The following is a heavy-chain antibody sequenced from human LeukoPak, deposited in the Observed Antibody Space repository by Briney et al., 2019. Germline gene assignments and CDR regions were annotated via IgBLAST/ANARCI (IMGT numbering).Heavy chain of an antibody. CDR2: IYYSGST. J-gene: IGHJ4*02. CDR1: GGSISSNSDY. V-gene: IGHV4-39*01. CDR3: AAFNLDYYGSGSYYNRDY. D-gene: IGHD3-10*01. Sequence: SETLSLTCTVSGGSISSNSDYWGWIRQPPGKGLEWIGSIYYSGSTYYNPSLKSRVTISVDTSKNQFSLKLSSVTAADTAVYYCAAFNLDYYGSGSYYNRDYWGQGALVTVSS.